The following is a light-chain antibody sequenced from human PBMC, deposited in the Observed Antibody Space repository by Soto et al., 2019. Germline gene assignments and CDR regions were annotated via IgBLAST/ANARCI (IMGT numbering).Light chain of an antibody. CDR2: GVS. CDR1: QRLSASD. CDR3: QQYGSSPLLT. J-gene: IGKJ5*01. Sequence: EIVLTQSPGSLSLSPRRRTTLXCRASQRLSASDIAWYQQKPGQAPKFLIYGVSSRATGIPDRFSGSGSGTDFTLTISRLEPEDFAVYHCQQYGSSPLLTFGQGTRLEIK. V-gene: IGKV3-20*01.